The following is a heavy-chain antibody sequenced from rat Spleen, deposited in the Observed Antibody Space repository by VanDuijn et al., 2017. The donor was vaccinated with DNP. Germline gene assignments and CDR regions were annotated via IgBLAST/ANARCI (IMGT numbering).Heavy chain of an antibody. CDR2: ISYSGST. Sequence: EVQLQESGPGLVKPSQSLSLTCSVTGYSITSNYWGWIRKFPGNKMEWIGHISYSGSTSYNPSLKSQLSITRDTSQNQFFLQLNSVTIEDTATYYCARLLARGRGYFDYCGQGVMVTVSS. D-gene: IGHD4-3*01. J-gene: IGHJ2*01. V-gene: IGHV3-1*01. CDR1: GYSITSNY. CDR3: ARLLARGRGYFDY.